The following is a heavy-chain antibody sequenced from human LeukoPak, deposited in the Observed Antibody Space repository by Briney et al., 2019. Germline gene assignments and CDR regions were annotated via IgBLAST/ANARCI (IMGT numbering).Heavy chain of an antibody. CDR3: ARDLRGVATGYYYYYGMDV. D-gene: IGHD5-12*01. J-gene: IGHJ6*04. Sequence: SETLSLTCAVSGGSISSSNWWSWVRQPPGKGLEWIGEIYHSWSTNYNPSLKSRVTISVDKSKNQFSLKLSSVTAADTAVYYCARDLRGVATGYYYYYGMDVWGKGTTVTVSS. CDR1: GGSISSSNW. CDR2: IYHSWST. V-gene: IGHV4-4*02.